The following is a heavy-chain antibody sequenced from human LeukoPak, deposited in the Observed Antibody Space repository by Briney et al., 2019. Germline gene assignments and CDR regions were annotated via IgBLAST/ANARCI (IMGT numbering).Heavy chain of an antibody. V-gene: IGHV3-23*01. D-gene: IGHD1-7*01. CDR2: ISGSGGST. CDR1: GFTFSSYA. J-gene: IGHJ4*02. Sequence: QPGRSLRLSCAASGFTFSSYAMSWVRQAPGKGLEWVSAISGSGGSTYYADSVKGRFTISRDNSKNTLYLQMNSLRAEDTAVYYCAKSKDWNLYWDYWGQGTLVTVSS. CDR3: AKSKDWNLYWDY.